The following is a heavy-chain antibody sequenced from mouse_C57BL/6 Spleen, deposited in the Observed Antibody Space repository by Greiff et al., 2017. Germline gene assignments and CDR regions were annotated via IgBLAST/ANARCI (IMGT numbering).Heavy chain of an antibody. D-gene: IGHD4-1*01. Sequence: DVQLQESGPGLVKPSQSLSLTCSVTGYSITSGYYWNWIRQFPGNKLEWMGYISYDGSNNYNPSLKNRISITRDTSKNQFFLKLNSVTTEDTATYYCARAPLTGPYYFDYWGQGTTLTVSS. J-gene: IGHJ2*01. V-gene: IGHV3-6*01. CDR2: ISYDGSN. CDR3: ARAPLTGPYYFDY. CDR1: GYSITSGYY.